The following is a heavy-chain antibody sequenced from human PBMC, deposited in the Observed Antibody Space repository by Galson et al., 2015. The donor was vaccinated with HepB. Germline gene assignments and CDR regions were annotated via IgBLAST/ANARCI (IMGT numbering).Heavy chain of an antibody. Sequence: SLRLSCAASGFILSTNWVVWFRQPPGKGLEWVASIKQDGSETSYVDSVKGRFTISRDNAKNSLFLQMNSLRAEDTAVYYCAISNRADYWGQGTLVTVSS. D-gene: IGHD2/OR15-2a*01. J-gene: IGHJ4*02. V-gene: IGHV3-7*01. CDR1: GFILSTNW. CDR3: AISNRADY. CDR2: IKQDGSET.